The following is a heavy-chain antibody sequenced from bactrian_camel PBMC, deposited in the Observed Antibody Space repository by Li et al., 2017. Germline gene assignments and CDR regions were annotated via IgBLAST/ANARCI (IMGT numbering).Heavy chain of an antibody. Sequence: VQLVESGGGLVHPGGSLRLSCAASGFDYSDFCMGWFRQAPGKEREGVARIDRDGSTAYADSVKGRFTISRDNAKKMLYLQMNSLKPEDTAMYYCAADSHNRGRWYDTTSFRFRGQGTQVTVS. CDR1: GFDYSDFC. D-gene: IGHD6*01. J-gene: IGHJ6*01. CDR3: AADSHNRGRWYDTTSFRF. CDR2: IDRDGST. V-gene: IGHV3S53*01.